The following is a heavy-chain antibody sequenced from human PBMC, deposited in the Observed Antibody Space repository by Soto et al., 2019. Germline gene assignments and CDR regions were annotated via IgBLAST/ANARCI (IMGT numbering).Heavy chain of an antibody. J-gene: IGHJ4*02. CDR1: GFTFSSYP. V-gene: IGHV3-23*01. CDR3: AKNSAATIRVGYDY. Sequence: EVQLLESGGGLAQRGGSLRLSCAGSGFTFSSYPMSWVRQAPGQGLEWVSGIVASGGITYYADSVKGRFTISRDNSKNTLYLQMKSLRAEDTAVYYCAKNSAATIRVGYDYWGQGTLVTVSS. D-gene: IGHD5-12*01. CDR2: IVASGGIT.